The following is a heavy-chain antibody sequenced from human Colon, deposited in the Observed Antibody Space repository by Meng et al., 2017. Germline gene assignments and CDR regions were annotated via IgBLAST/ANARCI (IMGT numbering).Heavy chain of an antibody. Sequence: GESLKISCAASGFTFSSFSMNWVRQAPGKGLEWVSSISSTSNYIYYTNSVKGRFTISRDNAKNSLFLQMNSLRAEDTAVYYCARGLYDILTGYYIGAFDIWGQGTMVTVSS. J-gene: IGHJ3*02. CDR3: ARGLYDILTGYYIGAFDI. CDR1: GFTFSSFS. CDR2: ISSTSNYI. D-gene: IGHD3-9*01. V-gene: IGHV3-21*01.